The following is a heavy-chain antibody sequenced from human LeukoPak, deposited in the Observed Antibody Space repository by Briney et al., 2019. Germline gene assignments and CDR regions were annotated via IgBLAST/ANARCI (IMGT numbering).Heavy chain of an antibody. CDR3: ARPQGYCSSTSCYHWFDP. Sequence: SETLSLTCTVSGGSISSYYWSWIRQPPGKGLEWIGDIYYSGSTNYNPSLKSRVTISVDTSKNQFSLKLSSVTAADTAVYYCARPQGYCSSTSCYHWFDPWGQGTLVTVSS. J-gene: IGHJ5*02. D-gene: IGHD2-2*01. CDR2: IYYSGST. V-gene: IGHV4-59*08. CDR1: GGSISSYY.